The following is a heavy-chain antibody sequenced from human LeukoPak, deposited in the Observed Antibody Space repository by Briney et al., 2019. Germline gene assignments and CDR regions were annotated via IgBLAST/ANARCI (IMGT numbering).Heavy chain of an antibody. CDR3: ARDNIAGSGSSD. CDR1: GFTFSDYY. D-gene: IGHD3-10*01. Sequence: PGGSLRLSCAASGFTFSDYYMSWIRQAPGKGLEWVSYISSSGSTIYYADSVQGRFTISRDNSKNTLYLQMNSLRLEDTALYYCARDNIAGSGSSDWGQGTLVTVSS. CDR2: ISSSGSTI. J-gene: IGHJ4*02. V-gene: IGHV3-11*04.